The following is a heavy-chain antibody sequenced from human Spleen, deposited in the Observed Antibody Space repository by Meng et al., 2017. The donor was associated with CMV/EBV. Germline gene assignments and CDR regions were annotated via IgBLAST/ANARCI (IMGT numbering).Heavy chain of an antibody. CDR3: ARDVGSGGNYFYSGYLDY. CDR2: ITANGDST. J-gene: IGHJ4*02. Sequence: GESLKISCAASGFTFSSYAMRWVRQAPGKGLEWVSGITANGDSTYYADSVKGRFTISRDNSKNTLYLQMNSLRAEDTAVYYCARDVGSGGNYFYSGYLDYWGQGTLVTVSS. CDR1: GFTFSSYA. V-gene: IGHV3-23*01. D-gene: IGHD2-15*01.